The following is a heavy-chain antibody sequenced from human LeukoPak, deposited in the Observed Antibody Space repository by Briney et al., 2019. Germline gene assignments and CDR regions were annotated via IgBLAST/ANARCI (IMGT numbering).Heavy chain of an antibody. CDR2: IYSGGSA. CDR1: GFTVSNKY. V-gene: IGHV3-66*01. CDR3: ARDCYEA. Sequence: GGSLRLSCVASGFTVSNKYMSWVRQAPGKGLEWVAVIYSGGSAYYSDSLQGRFTISRENSKNTLYLQMNSLRAAETAVYYCARDCYEAWGHGTLVTVSS. J-gene: IGHJ5*01. D-gene: IGHD3-16*01.